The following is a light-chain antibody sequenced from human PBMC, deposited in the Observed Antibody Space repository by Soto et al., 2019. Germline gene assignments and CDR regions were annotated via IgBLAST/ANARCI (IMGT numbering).Light chain of an antibody. CDR2: DVR. J-gene: IGLJ1*01. Sequence: QSVLTQPASVSGSPGQSITISCTGTSSDVGGYNYVSWYQQHQGKAPKLMIYDVRNRPSGVSNRFSGSKSVNTASLTISGLQAEDEADYYCSSYTTISTYVFGTGTKLTVL. V-gene: IGLV2-14*01. CDR3: SSYTTISTYV. CDR1: SSDVGGYNY.